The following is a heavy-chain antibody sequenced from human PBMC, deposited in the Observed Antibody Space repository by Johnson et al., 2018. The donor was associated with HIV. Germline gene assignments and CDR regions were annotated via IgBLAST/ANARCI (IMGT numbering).Heavy chain of an antibody. V-gene: IGHV3-9*01. CDR1: GFTFDDYA. J-gene: IGHJ3*02. CDR2: ISWNSGSI. Sequence: QLVESGGGLVQPGRSLRLSCAASGFTFDDYAMHWVRQAPGKGLEWVSGISWNSGSIGYVDSVKGRFTISRDNAKNSLYLQMNSLRAEDTALYYCAKDMRWGDAFEIWGQGTMVTVSS. D-gene: IGHD3-16*01. CDR3: AKDMRWGDAFEI.